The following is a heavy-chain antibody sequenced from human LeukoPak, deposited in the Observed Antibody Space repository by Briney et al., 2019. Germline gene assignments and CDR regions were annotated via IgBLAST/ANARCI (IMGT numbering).Heavy chain of an antibody. CDR3: ASPQRYSYGERAFDI. V-gene: IGHV4-59*01. CDR2: IYYSGST. D-gene: IGHD5-18*01. CDR1: GGSISSYY. J-gene: IGHJ3*02. Sequence: PSETLSLTCTVSGGSISSYYWSWIRQPPGKGLEWIGYIYYSGSTNYNPSLKSRVTISVDTSKNQFSLKLSSVTAADTAVYYCASPQRYSYGERAFDIWGQGTMVTVSS.